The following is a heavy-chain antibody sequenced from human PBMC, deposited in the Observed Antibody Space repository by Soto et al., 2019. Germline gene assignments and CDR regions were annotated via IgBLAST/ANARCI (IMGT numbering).Heavy chain of an antibody. CDR3: ARDPSQSTVTTPYNWFDP. D-gene: IGHD4-17*01. J-gene: IGHJ5*02. Sequence: GAPVEVSCQASGHTFNSHYMHWVRQAPGQRLEWMGIINPSGGSTSYAQKFQGRVTMTRDTSTSTVYMELSSLRSEDTAVYYCARDPSQSTVTTPYNWFDPWGQGTLVTVSS. V-gene: IGHV1-46*02. CDR2: INPSGGST. CDR1: GHTFNSHY.